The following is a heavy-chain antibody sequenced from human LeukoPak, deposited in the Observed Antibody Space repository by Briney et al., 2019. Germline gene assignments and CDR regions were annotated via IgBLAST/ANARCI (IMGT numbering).Heavy chain of an antibody. CDR1: GFTFSSYG. J-gene: IGHJ4*02. CDR2: IWYDGSNK. Sequence: GGSLRLSCAASGFTFSSYGMHWVRQAPGKGLEGVAVIWYDGSNKYYADSVKGRFTISRDNSKNTLYLQMNSLRAEHTAVYYCARELGDYFDYWGQGTLVTVSS. D-gene: IGHD3-16*01. V-gene: IGHV3-33*01. CDR3: ARELGDYFDY.